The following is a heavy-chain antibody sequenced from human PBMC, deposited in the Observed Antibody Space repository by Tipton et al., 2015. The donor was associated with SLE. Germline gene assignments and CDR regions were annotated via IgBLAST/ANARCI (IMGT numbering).Heavy chain of an antibody. CDR1: GGSISSSSSYY. CDR2: IYYSGNT. D-gene: IGHD3-22*01. CDR3: ARDSTYYYDSSGYYYPFDP. J-gene: IGHJ5*02. Sequence: TLSLTCAVSGGSISSSSSYYWAWIRQPPGKGLEWIGSIYYSGNTYYNPSLKSRVTISVDTSKNQSSLKLSSVTAADTAVYYCARDSTYYYDSSGYYYPFDPWGQGTLVTVSS. V-gene: IGHV4-39*07.